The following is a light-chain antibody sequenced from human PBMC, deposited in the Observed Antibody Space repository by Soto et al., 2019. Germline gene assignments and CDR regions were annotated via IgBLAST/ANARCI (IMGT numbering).Light chain of an antibody. CDR2: RAS. CDR3: QQYYTTLPG. V-gene: IGKV4-1*01. Sequence: DIVMTQSPDSLAVSLGERATINCKSSQSVLYSSNNKNYLAWYQQKPGQPPKLLIYRASTRESGVPDRFSGSGSGTDFTLTISSLQAEDVAVYYCQQYYTTLPGFGQVTKVEIK. J-gene: IGKJ1*01. CDR1: QSVLYSSNNKNY.